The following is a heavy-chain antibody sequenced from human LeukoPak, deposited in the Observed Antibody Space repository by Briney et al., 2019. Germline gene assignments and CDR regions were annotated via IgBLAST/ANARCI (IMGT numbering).Heavy chain of an antibody. CDR2: IYPGDSDT. J-gene: IGHJ4*02. CDR1: GYSFTNYW. V-gene: IGHV5-51*01. Sequence: GESLKISCKGSGYSFTNYWIGWVRQMPGKGLEWMGIIYPGDSDTRYSPSFQGQVTISADKSISTAYLQWSSLKASDTAMYYRARLVGGHYQLLRYFDYWGQGTLVTVSS. D-gene: IGHD2-2*01. CDR3: ARLVGGHYQLLRYFDY.